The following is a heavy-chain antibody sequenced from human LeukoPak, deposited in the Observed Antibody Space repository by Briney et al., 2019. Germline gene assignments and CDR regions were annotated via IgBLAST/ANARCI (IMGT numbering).Heavy chain of an antibody. V-gene: IGHV4-38-2*02. J-gene: IGHJ5*02. Sequence: PSETLSLTCTVSGYSISSGYYWGWIRQPPGKGLEWIGGIYHSGSTYYNPSLKSRVTISVDTSKNQFSLKLSSVTAADTAVYYCARDLRIAARPGWFDPWGQGTLVTVSS. CDR1: GYSISSGYY. D-gene: IGHD6-6*01. CDR3: ARDLRIAARPGWFDP. CDR2: IYHSGST.